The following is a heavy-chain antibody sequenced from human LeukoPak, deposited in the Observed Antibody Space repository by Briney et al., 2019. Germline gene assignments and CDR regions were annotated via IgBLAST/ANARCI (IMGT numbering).Heavy chain of an antibody. D-gene: IGHD5-12*01. CDR3: ARGLGRTKWLIDY. Sequence: SESLSLTCAVYGGSFSGYYWSWIRQPPAKGLEWIGEINHSGSTNYNPSLKSRVTISVDTSKDQFSLKLSSVTAADTAVYYCARGLGRTKWLIDYWGQGTLVTVSS. V-gene: IGHV4-34*01. J-gene: IGHJ4*02. CDR2: INHSGST. CDR1: GGSFSGYY.